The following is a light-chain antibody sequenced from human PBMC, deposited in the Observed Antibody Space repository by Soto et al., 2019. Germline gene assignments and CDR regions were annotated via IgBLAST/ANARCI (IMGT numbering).Light chain of an antibody. CDR3: QQYESSPYT. V-gene: IGKV3-20*01. CDR2: GAS. Sequence: EIVLTQSPGTLSLSPGERATLSCRASQSVRSSYLAWYHQKPGQPPRLLIFGASNRATGIPDRFSGSKSGTDFALTISRLEPEDFAVYYCQQYESSPYTFGQGTRLEIK. J-gene: IGKJ2*01. CDR1: QSVRSSY.